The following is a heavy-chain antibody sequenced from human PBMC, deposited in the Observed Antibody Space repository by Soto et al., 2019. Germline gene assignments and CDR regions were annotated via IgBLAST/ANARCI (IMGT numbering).Heavy chain of an antibody. D-gene: IGHD3-16*02. CDR3: ARHGGYYDYVWGSYRFTSSFDY. J-gene: IGHJ4*02. CDR2: IYYSGST. CDR1: GGSISSSSYY. Sequence: SETLSLTCTASGGSISSSSYYWGWIRQPPGKGLEWIGSIYYSGSTYYNPSLKSRVTISVDTSKNQFSLKLSSVTAADTAVYYCARHGGYYDYVWGSYRFTSSFDYWGQGTLVTVSS. V-gene: IGHV4-39*01.